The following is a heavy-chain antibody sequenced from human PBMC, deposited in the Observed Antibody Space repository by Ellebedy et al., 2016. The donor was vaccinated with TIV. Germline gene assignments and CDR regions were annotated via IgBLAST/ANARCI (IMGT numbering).Heavy chain of an antibody. V-gene: IGHV4-39*07. CDR3: ARDSFSGSSRLNFDY. D-gene: IGHD3-10*01. CDR2: IYYSGST. J-gene: IGHJ4*02. Sequence: SETLSLXCTVSGGSISSSSYYWGWIRQPPGKGLEWIGSIYYSGSTYYNPPLKSRVTISVDTSKNQFSLKLSSVTAADTAVYYCARDSFSGSSRLNFDYWGQGTLVTVSS. CDR1: GGSISSSSYY.